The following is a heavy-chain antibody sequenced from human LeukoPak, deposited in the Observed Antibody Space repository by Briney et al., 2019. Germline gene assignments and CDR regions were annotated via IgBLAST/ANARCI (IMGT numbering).Heavy chain of an antibody. D-gene: IGHD3-3*01. CDR2: IYHSGRT. J-gene: IGHJ4*02. CDR1: GYSISSGYY. V-gene: IGHV4-38-2*02. CDR3: ARAPNYDFWSGYLDY. Sequence: PSETLSLTCTVSGYSISSGYYWGWIRQPPGKGLEWIGSIYHSGRTYYNPSLKSRVIISVDTSKNHFSLKLSSVTAADTAVYYCARAPNYDFWSGYLDYWGQGTLVTVSS.